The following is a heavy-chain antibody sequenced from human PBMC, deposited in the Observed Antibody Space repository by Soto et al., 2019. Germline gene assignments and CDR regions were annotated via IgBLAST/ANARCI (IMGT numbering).Heavy chain of an antibody. Sequence: GGSLRLSCAASGFTFSDYYMSWIRQAPGKGLEWLSYIGSSATYAIYADSVKGRFTLSRDNAKNSLYLQMNSLRAEDTAVYYCARNDSSGYLDSWGQGTLVTVSS. J-gene: IGHJ4*02. CDR3: ARNDSSGYLDS. CDR1: GFTFSDYY. V-gene: IGHV3-11*06. CDR2: IGSSATYA. D-gene: IGHD3-22*01.